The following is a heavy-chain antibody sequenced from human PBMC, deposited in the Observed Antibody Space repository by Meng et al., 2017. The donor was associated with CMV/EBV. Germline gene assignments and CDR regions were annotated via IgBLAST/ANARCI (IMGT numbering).Heavy chain of an antibody. V-gene: IGHV1-2*02. J-gene: IGHJ4*02. D-gene: IGHD1-1*01. CDR1: EYSFSDHY. CDR2: IYPNSGGT. CDR3: VRDHNWGPDY. Sequence: QVSLVQTGCEVKSPGAPGKVPCQTSEYSFSDHYMYWVRQAPGQGLEWMGWIYPNSGGTHYAQKFQDRVTMTRDTSISTVYMELSRLTSDDTAVYYCVRDHNWGPDYWGQGTLVTVSS.